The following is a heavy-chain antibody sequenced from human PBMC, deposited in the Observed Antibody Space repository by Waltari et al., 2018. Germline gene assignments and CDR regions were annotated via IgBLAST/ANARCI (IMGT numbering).Heavy chain of an antibody. Sequence: QLQLQESGPGLVKPSETLSLTCTVSGGSISSSSYYWGWIRQPPGKGLEWIGSIYYSRTTYDNPSLKSRVTISVDTSKNQFSLKLSSVTAADTAVYYCARQGGGSSWYYFDYWGQGTLVTVSS. V-gene: IGHV4-39*01. D-gene: IGHD6-13*01. CDR3: ARQGGGSSWYYFDY. CDR2: IYYSRTT. CDR1: GGSISSSSYY. J-gene: IGHJ4*02.